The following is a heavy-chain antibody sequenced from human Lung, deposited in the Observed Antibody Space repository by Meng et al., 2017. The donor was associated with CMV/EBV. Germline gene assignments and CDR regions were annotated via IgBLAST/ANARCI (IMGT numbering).Heavy chain of an antibody. D-gene: IGHD3-16*01. CDR1: GYSFTDYH. Sequence: QLVRRGAAVNKPAASVTVSCKGSGYSFTDYHIHWGRQAPGQGLEWMGWMNPKSGGANYAQKFQGRVTMTRDTSISTAYMELSRLRSDDTAVYYCAREGLVGDLRYFDLWGRGTLVTVSS. V-gene: IGHV1-2*02. CDR2: MNPKSGGA. J-gene: IGHJ2*01. CDR3: AREGLVGDLRYFDL.